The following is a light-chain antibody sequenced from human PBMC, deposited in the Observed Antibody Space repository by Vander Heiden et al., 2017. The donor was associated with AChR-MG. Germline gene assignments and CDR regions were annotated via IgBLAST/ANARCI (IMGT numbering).Light chain of an antibody. CDR2: DAS. J-gene: IGKJ4*01. Sequence: EIVLTQSPATLSLSTGERATLSCWSSQSVVNNLDWYQKNPGQAPGLLIYDASNRATGIPARFSGSGSGTDFTLTISSLEPEDLAVYYCQQRRFWLTFGGGTKVEIK. CDR3: QQRRFWLT. V-gene: IGKV3-11*01. CDR1: QSVVNN.